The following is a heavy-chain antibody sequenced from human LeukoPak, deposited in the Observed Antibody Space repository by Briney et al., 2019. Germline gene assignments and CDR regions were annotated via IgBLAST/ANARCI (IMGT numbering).Heavy chain of an antibody. CDR3: ARLLSSGSEIDY. J-gene: IGHJ4*02. D-gene: IGHD6-19*01. CDR2: IYYSGST. V-gene: IGHV4-39*01. Sequence: SETLSLTCTVSGGSISSSSYYWGWIRQPPGKGLEWIGSIYYSGSTYYNPPLKSRVTISVDTSKNQFSLKLSSVTAADTAVYYCARLLSSGSEIDYWGQGTLVTVSS. CDR1: GGSISSSSYY.